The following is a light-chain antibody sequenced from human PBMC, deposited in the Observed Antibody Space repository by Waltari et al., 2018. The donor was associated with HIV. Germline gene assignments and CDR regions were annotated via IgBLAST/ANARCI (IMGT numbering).Light chain of an antibody. CDR1: QSVSTF. CDR2: NSS. CDR3: QQRGNWPIT. Sequence: DILLTQSPVTLSLSPGERATVSCIASQSVSTFLAWYPQKPGQAPRLLMSNSSVRAKGSSARCSASGSGTDFTLTISSLDPEDFAVYYCQQRGNWPITFGQGTRLEVK. J-gene: IGKJ5*01. V-gene: IGKV3-11*01.